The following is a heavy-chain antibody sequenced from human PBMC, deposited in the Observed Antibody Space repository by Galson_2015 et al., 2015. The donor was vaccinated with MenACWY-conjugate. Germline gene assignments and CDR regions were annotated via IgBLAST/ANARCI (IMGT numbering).Heavy chain of an antibody. CDR1: AFSVGSNY. J-gene: IGHJ4*02. CDR2: IYSGGDT. CDR3: ARVGGSSLAPFDY. Sequence: SLRLSCATSAFSVGSNYMSWVRQAPGKGLEWVSIIYSGGDTYYADSVKSRFTISRDNSKNTLYLQMNYLRAEDTAVYYCARVGGSSLAPFDYWGQGTLVTVSS. D-gene: IGHD6-6*01. V-gene: IGHV3-53*01.